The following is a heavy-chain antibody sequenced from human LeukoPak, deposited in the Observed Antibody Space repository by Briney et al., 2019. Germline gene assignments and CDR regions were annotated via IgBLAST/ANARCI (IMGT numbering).Heavy chain of an antibody. D-gene: IGHD1-26*01. V-gene: IGHV3-21*01. CDR3: ARKLYSDNSHDAFDI. CDR1: GFTFSSYT. J-gene: IGHJ3*02. Sequence: GESLRLSCAASGFTFSSYTMNWVRQALGKGLEWVSCISSSSTNIYYADSVKGRFTISRDNAKNSLYLQMNSLRAEDTAVYYCARKLYSDNSHDAFDIWGQGTMVIVSS. CDR2: ISSSSTNI.